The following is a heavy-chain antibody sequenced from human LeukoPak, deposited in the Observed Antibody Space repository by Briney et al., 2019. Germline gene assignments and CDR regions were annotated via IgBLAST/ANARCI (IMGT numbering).Heavy chain of an antibody. CDR1: GGSVSSGSYY. CDR3: ARDAVTVNSYYFDY. CDR2: IYYSGST. V-gene: IGHV4-61*01. D-gene: IGHD4-11*01. J-gene: IGHJ4*02. Sequence: SETLSLTCTVSGGSVSSGSYYWSWIRQPPGKGLEWVGYIYYSGSTNYNPSLKSRVTISVDTSKNQFSLKLSSVTAADTAVYYCARDAVTVNSYYFDYWGQGTLVTVSS.